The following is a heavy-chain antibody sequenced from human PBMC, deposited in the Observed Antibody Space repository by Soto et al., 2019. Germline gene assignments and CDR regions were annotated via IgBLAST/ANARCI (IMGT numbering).Heavy chain of an antibody. CDR3: ARDAQQLGTYYYYYMDV. CDR2: ISSSSSTI. V-gene: IGHV3-48*01. Sequence: GGSLRLSCAASGFTFSSYSMNWVRQAPGKGLEWVSYISSSSSTIYYADSVKGRFTISRDNAKNSLYLQMNSLRAEDTAVYYCARDAQQLGTYYYYYMDVWGKGTTVTVSS. J-gene: IGHJ6*03. D-gene: IGHD6-13*01. CDR1: GFTFSSYS.